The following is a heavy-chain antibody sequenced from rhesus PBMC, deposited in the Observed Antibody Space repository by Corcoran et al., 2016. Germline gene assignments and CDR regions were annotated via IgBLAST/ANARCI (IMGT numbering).Heavy chain of an antibody. Sequence: QVQLQESGPGLVQPSETLSLTCAVSGGSISSSNWWSWIRQPPGKGLEWMGYISGSSGSTYYNPSLKSRVTISKDTSKNQFSLKLSSVTAADTAVYYCARDCSGGVCYNYGLDSWGQGVVVTVSS. CDR1: GGSISSSNW. CDR2: ISGSSGST. CDR3: ARDCSGGVCYNYGLDS. V-gene: IGHV4S19*01. D-gene: IGHD2-39*02. J-gene: IGHJ6*01.